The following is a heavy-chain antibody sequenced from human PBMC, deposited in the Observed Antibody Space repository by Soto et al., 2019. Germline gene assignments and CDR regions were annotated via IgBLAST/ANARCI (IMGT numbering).Heavy chain of an antibody. V-gene: IGHV3-15*01. CDR1: GFAFSNAW. CDR2: IKSKTDGGTT. CDR3: TKDKRTGGWYGGIDF. J-gene: IGHJ3*01. D-gene: IGHD6-19*01. Sequence: GGSLRLSCAASGFAFSNAWMSWVRQAPGKGLEWVGRIKSKTDGGTTDYAAPVKGRFTISRDDSEDTLYLQMNSLKTEDTGVYYCTKDKRTGGWYGGIDFWGQGTMVTVSS.